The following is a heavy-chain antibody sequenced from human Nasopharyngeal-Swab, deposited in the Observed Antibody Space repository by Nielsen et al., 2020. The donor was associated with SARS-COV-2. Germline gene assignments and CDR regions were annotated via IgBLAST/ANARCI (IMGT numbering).Heavy chain of an antibody. V-gene: IGHV4-59*13. CDR3: ARAQPLTIFGVVGWFDP. Sequence: SETLSLTCTVSGGSISSYYWSWIRQPPGKGLEWIGYIYYSGSTNYNPSLKSRVTISVDTSKNQFSLKLSSVTAADTAVYHCARAQPLTIFGVVGWFDPWGQGTLVTVSS. CDR2: IYYSGST. D-gene: IGHD3-3*01. CDR1: GGSISSYY. J-gene: IGHJ5*02.